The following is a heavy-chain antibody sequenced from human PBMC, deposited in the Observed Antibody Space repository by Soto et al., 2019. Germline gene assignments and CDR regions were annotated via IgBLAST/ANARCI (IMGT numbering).Heavy chain of an antibody. V-gene: IGHV5-51*01. Sequence: GESLKISCKGSGYSLTSYWIGWVRQMPGKGLEWMGIVYTGDSDTRYSPSFQGQVTISADKPSSTAYLQWSSLKASDTAMYYCARQAAAPYYDFWSGYSGAGTYCMDVWGQGTTVTVSS. J-gene: IGHJ6*02. CDR3: ARQAAAPYYDFWSGYSGAGTYCMDV. CDR1: GYSLTSYW. CDR2: VYTGDSDT. D-gene: IGHD3-3*01.